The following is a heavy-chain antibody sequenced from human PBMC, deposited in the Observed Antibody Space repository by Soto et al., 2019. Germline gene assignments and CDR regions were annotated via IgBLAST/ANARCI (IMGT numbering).Heavy chain of an antibody. CDR3: ARDQEPSTLYYDYDYMDV. CDR2: INPSGGST. CDR1: GYTFTSYY. Sequence: QVQLVQSGAEVKKPGASVTVSCKASGYTFTSYYIHWVRQAPGQGLEWMGIINPSGGSTSYAQKFQGRVTMTRETSTRTGYMEVSGLRSEDTAVYYCARDQEPSTLYYDYDYMDVWGKGTTVTVSS. J-gene: IGHJ6*03. V-gene: IGHV1-46*03.